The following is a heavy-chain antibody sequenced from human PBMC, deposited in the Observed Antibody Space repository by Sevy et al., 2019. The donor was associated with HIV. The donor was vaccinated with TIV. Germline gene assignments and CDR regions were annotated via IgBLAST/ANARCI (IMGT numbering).Heavy chain of an antibody. Sequence: SETLSLTCTVSGDSFSSYFWAWIRQPAGKGLEWIGRINPSGSTNYNPSLKSRVTMSVETSKSQYSLKVTSLTAADTAIYFCARSNWVTATNGFSKSYYFDYWGQGSLVTVSS. CDR3: ARSNWVTATNGFSKSYYFDY. J-gene: IGHJ4*02. V-gene: IGHV4-4*07. CDR1: GDSFSSYF. D-gene: IGHD7-27*01. CDR2: INPSGST.